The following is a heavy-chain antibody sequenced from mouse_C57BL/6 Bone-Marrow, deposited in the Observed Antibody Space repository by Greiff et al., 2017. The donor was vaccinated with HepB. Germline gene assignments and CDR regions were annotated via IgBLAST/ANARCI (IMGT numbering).Heavy chain of an antibody. J-gene: IGHJ4*01. CDR2: ISSGSSAI. CDR1: GFTFSNFG. Sequence: EVQRVASGGGLVQPGGSRKLSCAASGFTFSNFGIHWVRQAPEKGLERVAYISSGSSAIYYADTVKGRFTISRDNPKNTLFLQMTSLRSEDTAMYYCARQDPFYYAMDYWGQGTSVTVSS. V-gene: IGHV5-17*02. CDR3: ARQDPFYYAMDY.